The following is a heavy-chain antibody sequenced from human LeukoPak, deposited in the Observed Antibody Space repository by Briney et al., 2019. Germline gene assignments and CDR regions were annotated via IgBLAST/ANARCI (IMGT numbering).Heavy chain of an antibody. V-gene: IGHV5-51*01. CDR3: ARDWNSYLVATIGHNWFDP. CDR2: IYPGDSDT. Sequence: GESLKISCKGSGYSFTSYWIGWVRQMPGKGLEWMGIIYPGDSDTRYSPSFQGQVTISADKSISTAYLQWSSLKASDTAMYYCARDWNSYLVATIGHNWFDPWGQGTLVTVSS. J-gene: IGHJ5*02. D-gene: IGHD5-12*01. CDR1: GYSFTSYW.